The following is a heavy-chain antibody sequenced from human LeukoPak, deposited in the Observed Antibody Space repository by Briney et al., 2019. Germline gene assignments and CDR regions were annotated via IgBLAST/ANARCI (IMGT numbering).Heavy chain of an antibody. J-gene: IGHJ1*01. CDR2: INPSGGST. V-gene: IGHV1-46*01. D-gene: IGHD3-22*01. CDR1: GYTFTSYY. CDR3: ARIYYASSGFELDAEYFQH. Sequence: ASVKVSCKASGYTFTSYYMHWVRQAPGQGLGWMGIINPSGGSTSYAQKFQGRVSMTRDTSISTAYMELNRLRSDDTAVYYCARIYYASSGFELDAEYFQHWGQGTLVTVSS.